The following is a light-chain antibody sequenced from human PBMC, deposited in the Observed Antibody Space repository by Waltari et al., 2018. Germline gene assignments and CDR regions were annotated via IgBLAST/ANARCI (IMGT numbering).Light chain of an antibody. Sequence: TVVTQSPATLSVSPGERATLSCRTSQTIGLSLAWYQQKPGKAPRLLIYHASTRATGIPARFSGSGSESEFTLTISSLQSEDVALYYCQQYNNWPPGTFGQGTRVEI. CDR2: HAS. CDR3: QQYNNWPPGT. CDR1: QTIGLS. V-gene: IGKV3-15*01. J-gene: IGKJ1*01.